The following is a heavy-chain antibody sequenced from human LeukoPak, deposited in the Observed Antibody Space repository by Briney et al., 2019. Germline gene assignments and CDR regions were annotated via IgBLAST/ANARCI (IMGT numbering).Heavy chain of an antibody. CDR1: GVFISSGYH. CDR3: ARGGARSIEGYNSELDN. D-gene: IGHD5-24*01. V-gene: IGHV4-38-2*01. CDR2: VCHGVT. J-gene: IGHJ4*02. Sequence: SETLSLTCAVEGVFISSGYHWGWIRQPPGKGLEWIGTVCHGVTYYDPSLKSRVSISADTSKNLFSLNLSSVTAADTAVYYCARGGARSIEGYNSELDNWGQGTLVTVSS.